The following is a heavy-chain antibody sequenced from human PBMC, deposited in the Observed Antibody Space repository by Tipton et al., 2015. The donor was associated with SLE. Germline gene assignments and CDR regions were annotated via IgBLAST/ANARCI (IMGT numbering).Heavy chain of an antibody. CDR2: IYYSGST. J-gene: IGHJ2*01. D-gene: IGHD2-8*01. CDR1: GASISSYY. CDR3: ARQYEYCTNGVCRSYWYFDL. V-gene: IGHV4-59*01. Sequence: LRLSCTVSGASISSYYWSWIRQPPGKGLEWIGYIYYSGSTNYNPSLKSRVTISVDTSKNQFSLKLSSVTAADTAVYYCARQYEYCTNGVCRSYWYFDLWGRGTLVTVSS.